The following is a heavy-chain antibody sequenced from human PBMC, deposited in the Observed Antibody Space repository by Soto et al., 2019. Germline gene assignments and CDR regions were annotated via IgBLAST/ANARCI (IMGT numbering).Heavy chain of an antibody. D-gene: IGHD7-27*01. CDR1: GFTFSNAW. J-gene: IGHJ6*02. V-gene: IGHV3-15*07. CDR2: IKSKTDGATT. Sequence: GGSLRLSCAASGFTFSNAWMNWVRQAPGKGLEWVGRIKSKTDGATTDYAAPVKGRFTISRDDSKNTLYLQMNSLKTEDTAVYYCTTDGVTGDFYYYGMEVWGQGTTVTVPS. CDR3: TTDGVTGDFYYYGMEV.